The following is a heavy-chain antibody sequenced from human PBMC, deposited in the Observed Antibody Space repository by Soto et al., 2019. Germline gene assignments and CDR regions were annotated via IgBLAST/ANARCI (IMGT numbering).Heavy chain of an antibody. V-gene: IGHV3-21*01. CDR3: VTDKSVLQVFGGKTYYAMDV. Sequence: PGGSLRLSCTASGFTFRSYTMQWVRQAPGKGLEWVSYISSSGTYIYYADSVKGRFTVSRDNARNSLYLQMNSLRADDTAVYYCVTDKSVLQVFGGKTYYAMDVWGQGTTVTVSS. J-gene: IGHJ6*02. D-gene: IGHD3-16*01. CDR2: ISSSGTYI. CDR1: GFTFRSYT.